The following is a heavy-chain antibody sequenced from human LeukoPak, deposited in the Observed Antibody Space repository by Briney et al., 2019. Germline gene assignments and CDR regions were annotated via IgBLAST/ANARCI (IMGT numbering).Heavy chain of an antibody. V-gene: IGHV3-30*04. J-gene: IGHJ4*02. Sequence: GGSLRLFCAASGFTFSACTMHWVRQAPGKGLEGVAVISDDGNNKYYADSVKGRFTISRDNSKNTLYLQMNSLRAEDTAVYYCAKGIQLWSNFDYWGQGTLVTVSS. CDR1: GFTFSACT. CDR2: ISDDGNNK. CDR3: AKGIQLWSNFDY. D-gene: IGHD5-18*01.